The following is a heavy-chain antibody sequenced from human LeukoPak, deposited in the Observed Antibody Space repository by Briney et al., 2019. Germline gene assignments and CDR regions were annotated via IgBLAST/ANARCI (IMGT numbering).Heavy chain of an antibody. Sequence: SVKVSCKASGGTFSSYAISWVRQAPGQGLEWMGTIIPIFGTANYAQKFQGRVTITTDESTSTAYMELSSLRSEDTAVYYCAREVYSYGIVPQYYFDYWGQGTLVTVSS. CDR3: AREVYSYGIVPQYYFDY. V-gene: IGHV1-69*05. J-gene: IGHJ4*02. D-gene: IGHD5-18*01. CDR1: GGTFSSYA. CDR2: IIPIFGTA.